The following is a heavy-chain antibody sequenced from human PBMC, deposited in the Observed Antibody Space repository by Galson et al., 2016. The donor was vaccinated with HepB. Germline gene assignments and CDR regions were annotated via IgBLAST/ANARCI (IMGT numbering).Heavy chain of an antibody. Sequence: SVKVSCKASGYTFTSYGISWVRHAPGQGLEWMGWITTYNGNTNYAQNLQGRVTMTTDTSTSTAYMELRSLRSDDSAVYYCARFCCTTTCFGEGFDVWGQGTRVTVSS. J-gene: IGHJ3*01. D-gene: IGHD2-2*01. CDR2: ITTYNGNT. V-gene: IGHV1-18*04. CDR1: GYTFTSYG. CDR3: ARFCCTTTCFGEGFDV.